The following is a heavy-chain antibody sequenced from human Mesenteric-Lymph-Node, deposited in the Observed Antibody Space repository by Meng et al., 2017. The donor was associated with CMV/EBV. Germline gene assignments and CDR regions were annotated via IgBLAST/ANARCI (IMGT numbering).Heavy chain of an antibody. CDR1: GYSFSNYY. V-gene: IGHV1-46*01. CDR3: ARSMVRGVIFSLSLGSPYYYGMDV. Sequence: ASVKVSCKASGYSFSNYYIHWVRQAPGQGPEWVGTINPNGDSINNAQKFQGRVTMTRDTSTTTFYMELSSLRSDDMATYYCARSMVRGVIFSLSLGSPYYYGMDVWGQGTTVTVSS. J-gene: IGHJ6*02. CDR2: INPNGDSI. D-gene: IGHD3-10*01.